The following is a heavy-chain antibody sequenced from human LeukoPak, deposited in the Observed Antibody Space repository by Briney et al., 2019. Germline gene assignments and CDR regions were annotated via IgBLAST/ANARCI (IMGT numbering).Heavy chain of an antibody. D-gene: IGHD3-3*01. J-gene: IGHJ6*02. Sequence: GGSLRLSCAASGFTFSNAWMSWVRQAPGKGLEWVGRIKSKTDGGTTDYAAPVKGRFTISRDDSKNTLYLQMNSLKTEDTAVYYCTTEKRYYDLWSGYYSSPEDDYYYYYGMDVWGQGTTVTVSS. CDR1: GFTFSNAW. V-gene: IGHV3-15*01. CDR2: IKSKTDGGTT. CDR3: TTEKRYYDLWSGYYSSPEDDYYYYYGMDV.